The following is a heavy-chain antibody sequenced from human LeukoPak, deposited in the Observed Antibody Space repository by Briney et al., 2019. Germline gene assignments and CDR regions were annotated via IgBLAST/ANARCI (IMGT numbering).Heavy chain of an antibody. CDR1: GFTFSSYG. CDR3: AKDAEDIVVVPAAMDYYYYGMDV. D-gene: IGHD2-2*01. Sequence: PGRSLRLSCAASGFTFSSYGMHWVRQAPGKGLEWVAGISYDGSNKYYADSVKGRFTISRDNSKNTLYLQMNSLRAEDTAVYYCAKDAEDIVVVPAAMDYYYYGMDVWGQGTTVTVSS. J-gene: IGHJ6*02. CDR2: ISYDGSNK. V-gene: IGHV3-30*18.